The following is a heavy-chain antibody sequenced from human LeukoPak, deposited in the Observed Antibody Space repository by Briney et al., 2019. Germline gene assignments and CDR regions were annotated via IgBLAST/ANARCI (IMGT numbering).Heavy chain of an antibody. V-gene: IGHV1-46*01. CDR2: INPSGGST. CDR1: GYTFTSYY. J-gene: IGHJ4*02. Sequence: GASVKVSRKASGYTFTSYYMHWVRQAPGQGLEWMGIINPSGGSTSYAQKFQGRVTMTRDTSTSTVYMELSSLRSEDTAVYYCARGHPLGYCSGGSCYGIDYWGQGTLVTVSS. D-gene: IGHD2-15*01. CDR3: ARGHPLGYCSGGSCYGIDY.